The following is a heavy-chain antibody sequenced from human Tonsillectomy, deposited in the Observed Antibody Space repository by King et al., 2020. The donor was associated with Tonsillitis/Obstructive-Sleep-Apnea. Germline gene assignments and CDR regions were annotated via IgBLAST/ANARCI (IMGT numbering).Heavy chain of an antibody. CDR1: GYTFTSFG. Sequence: QLVQSGAEVKKPGASVKVSCKASGYTFTSFGVSWVRQAPGQGLEWMGWISAYNGNTNYAQKLQGRVTMTTDTSTNTAYMELRSLKSDDTAVYFCARDLPYCTSNSCYAYYFDSWGQGTLVTVSS. CDR3: ARDLPYCTSNSCYAYYFDS. V-gene: IGHV1-18*01. J-gene: IGHJ4*02. D-gene: IGHD2-2*01. CDR2: ISAYNGNT.